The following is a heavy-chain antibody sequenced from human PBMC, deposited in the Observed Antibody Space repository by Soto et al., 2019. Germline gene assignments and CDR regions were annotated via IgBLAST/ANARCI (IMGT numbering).Heavy chain of an antibody. CDR2: IIPIFGTA. Sequence: SVKVSCKASGGTFSSYAISWVRQAPGQGLEWMGGIIPIFGTANYAQKFQGRVTITADKSTSTAYMELSSLRSEDTAVYYCARSDRRYCSGGSCAYYFDYWGQGTLVTVSS. CDR1: GGTFSSYA. V-gene: IGHV1-69*06. CDR3: ARSDRRYCSGGSCAYYFDY. D-gene: IGHD2-15*01. J-gene: IGHJ4*02.